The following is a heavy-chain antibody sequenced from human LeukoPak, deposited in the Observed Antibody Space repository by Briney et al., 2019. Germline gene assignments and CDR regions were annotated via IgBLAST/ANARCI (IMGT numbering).Heavy chain of an antibody. CDR1: GGSISSSSYY. V-gene: IGHV4-39*07. CDR3: ARDHTNYYDFWSRRSSNWFDP. CDR2: IYYSGST. D-gene: IGHD3-3*01. Sequence: PSETLSLICTVSGGSISSSSYYWGWIRQPPGKGLEWIGSIYYSGSTYYNPSLKSRVTISVDTSKNQFSLKLSSVTAADTAVYYCARDHTNYYDFWSRRSSNWFDPWGQGTLVTVSS. J-gene: IGHJ5*02.